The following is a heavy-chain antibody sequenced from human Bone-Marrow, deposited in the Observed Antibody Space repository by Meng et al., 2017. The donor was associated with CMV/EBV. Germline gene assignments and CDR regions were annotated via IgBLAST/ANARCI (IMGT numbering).Heavy chain of an antibody. V-gene: IGHV4-61*08. CDR3: AKRADYSDTSNYYSLDY. D-gene: IGHD3-22*01. CDR1: GGSISSGDYY. Sequence: GSLRLSCTVSGGSISSGDYYWSWIRQPPGKGLEWIGYIYYSGSTNYNPSLKSRVTISVDTSKNQFSLKLSSVTAADTAVYFCAKRADYSDTSNYYSLDYWGQGTLVTVSS. J-gene: IGHJ4*02. CDR2: IYYSGST.